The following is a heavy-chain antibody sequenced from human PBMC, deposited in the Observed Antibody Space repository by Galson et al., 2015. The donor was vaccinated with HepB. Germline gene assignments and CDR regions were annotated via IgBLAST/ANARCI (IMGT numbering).Heavy chain of an antibody. J-gene: IGHJ4*02. CDR2: INPSGGST. Sequence: SVKVSCKASGYTFTSYYMHWVRQAPGQGLEWMGIINPSGGSTSYAQKLQGRVTMTRDTSTSTVYMELSSLRSEDTAVYYCASSGVRGQFDYWGQGTLVTVSS. CDR1: GYTFTSYY. D-gene: IGHD3-10*01. CDR3: ASSGVRGQFDY. V-gene: IGHV1-46*04.